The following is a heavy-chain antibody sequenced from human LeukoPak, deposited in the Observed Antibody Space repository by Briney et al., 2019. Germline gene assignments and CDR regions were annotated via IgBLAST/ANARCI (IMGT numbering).Heavy chain of an antibody. J-gene: IGHJ6*04. CDR1: GGSISSGGYY. Sequence: SQTLSLNCTVSGGSISSGGYYWSWIRQHPGKGLEWIGYIYYSGSTYYNPSLKSRVTISVDTSKNQFSLKLSSVTAADTAVYYCARSYPGLYYYGMDVWGKGTTVTVSS. V-gene: IGHV4-31*03. CDR2: IYYSGST. D-gene: IGHD2-2*02. CDR3: ARSYPGLYYYGMDV.